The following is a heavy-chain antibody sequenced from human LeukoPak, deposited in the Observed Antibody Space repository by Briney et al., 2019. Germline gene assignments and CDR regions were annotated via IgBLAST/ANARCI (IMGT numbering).Heavy chain of an antibody. V-gene: IGHV4-61*01. D-gene: IGHD6-13*01. CDR3: ARDPGSSWYRVDWFDP. J-gene: IGHJ5*02. CDR2: IYYSGST. CDR1: GGSISSGSYY. Sequence: SQTLSLTCTVSGGSISSGSYYWSWIRQPPGKGLEWIGYIYYSGSTNYNPSLKSRVTISVDTSKNQFSLKLSSVTAADTAVYYCARDPGSSWYRVDWFDPWGQGTLVTVSS.